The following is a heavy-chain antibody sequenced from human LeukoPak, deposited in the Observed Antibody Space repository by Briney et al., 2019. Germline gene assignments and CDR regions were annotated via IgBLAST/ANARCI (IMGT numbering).Heavy chain of an antibody. CDR2: ISYDGSNK. CDR1: GFTFSSYA. Sequence: GRSLRLSCAASGFTFSSYAMPWVRQAPGKGLEWVAVISYDGSNKYYADSVKGRFTISRDNSKNTLYLQMNSLRAEDTAVYYCAREAGYSSSWYYLNWFDPWGQGTLVTVSS. V-gene: IGHV3-30-3*01. CDR3: AREAGYSSSWYYLNWFDP. J-gene: IGHJ5*02. D-gene: IGHD6-13*01.